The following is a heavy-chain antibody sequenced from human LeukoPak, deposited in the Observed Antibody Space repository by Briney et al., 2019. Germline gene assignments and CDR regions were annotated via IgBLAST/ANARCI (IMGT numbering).Heavy chain of an antibody. D-gene: IGHD3-16*01. CDR3: ARHSPTSYYYMDV. Sequence: SETLSLTCAVFGGSFSGYYWSWIRQPPGKGLEWIGEINHSGSTYYNPSLKGRVTISADTSKNQFSLKLISVTAADTAVYYCARHSPTSYYYMDVWGKGTTVTISS. CDR1: GGSFSGYY. J-gene: IGHJ6*03. CDR2: INHSGST. V-gene: IGHV4-34*01.